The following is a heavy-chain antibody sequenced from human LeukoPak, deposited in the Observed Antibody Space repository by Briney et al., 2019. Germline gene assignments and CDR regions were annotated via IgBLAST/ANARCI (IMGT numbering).Heavy chain of an antibody. V-gene: IGHV3-23*01. D-gene: IGHD3-22*01. Sequence: GGSLRLSCAASGFTFSSYAMSWVRQAPGKGLEWVSAISGSGGSTYYADSVKGRFTISRDNSKNTLYLQMNSLRAEDTAVYYCAKCPGFYDSSGLTLWYFDYWGQGTLVTVSS. CDR2: ISGSGGST. CDR3: AKCPGFYDSSGLTLWYFDY. J-gene: IGHJ4*02. CDR1: GFTFSSYA.